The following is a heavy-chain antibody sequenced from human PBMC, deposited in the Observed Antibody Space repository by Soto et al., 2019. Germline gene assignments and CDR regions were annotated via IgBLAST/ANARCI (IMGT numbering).Heavy chain of an antibody. D-gene: IGHD3-3*01. Sequence: QVQLQESGPGLVKPSETLSLTCTVSGGSVSSGSYYWSWIRQPPGKGLEWIGYIYYSGSTNYNPSLKSRVTISVDTSKNQFSLKLSSVTAADTAMYYCARGVGVVTFFDYWGQGTLVTVSS. CDR2: IYYSGST. V-gene: IGHV4-61*01. CDR1: GGSVSSGSYY. CDR3: ARGVGVVTFFDY. J-gene: IGHJ4*02.